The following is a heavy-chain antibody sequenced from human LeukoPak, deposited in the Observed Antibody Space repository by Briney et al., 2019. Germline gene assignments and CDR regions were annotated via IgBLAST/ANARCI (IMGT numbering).Heavy chain of an antibody. CDR2: TYYRSKWYS. D-gene: IGHD2-15*01. V-gene: IGHV6-1*01. CDR3: ARGPQVVGYYYIDE. CDR1: GDTVSSNSAA. J-gene: IGHJ6*03. Sequence: SQTLPLTCAISGDTVSSNSAAWNWIRQSPSRGLEWLGRTYYRSKWYSDYAVSVKSRITINPDTSKNQFSLQLNSVTPEDTAVYYCARGPQVVGYYYIDEGGKGTTVTVSS.